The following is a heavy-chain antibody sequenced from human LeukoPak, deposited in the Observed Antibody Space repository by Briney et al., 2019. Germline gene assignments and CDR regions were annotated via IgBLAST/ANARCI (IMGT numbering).Heavy chain of an antibody. V-gene: IGHV4-59*01. Sequence: KPSETLSLTCTVSGGSISSYYWSWIRQPPGKGLEWIGYIYYSGSTNYNPSLKSRVTISVDTSKNQFSLKLSSVTAADTAVYYCAREIPWGDFWSGYTTSYYMDVWGKGTTVTVSS. CDR1: GGSISSYY. J-gene: IGHJ6*03. CDR3: AREIPWGDFWSGYTTSYYMDV. D-gene: IGHD3-3*01. CDR2: IYYSGST.